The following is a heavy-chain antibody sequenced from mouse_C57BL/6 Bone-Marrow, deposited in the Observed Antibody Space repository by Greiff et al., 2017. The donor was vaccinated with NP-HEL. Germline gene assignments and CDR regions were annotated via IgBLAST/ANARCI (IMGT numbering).Heavy chain of an antibody. CDR2: INPNNGGT. Sequence: EVKLQQSGPELVKPGASVKISCKASGYTFTDYYMNWVKQSHGKSLEWIGDINPNNGGTSYNQKFKGKATLTVDKSSSTAYMELRSLISEDSAVYYCARLVLRSFDYWGQGTTLTVSS. V-gene: IGHV1-26*01. CDR3: ARLVLRSFDY. CDR1: GYTFTDYY. D-gene: IGHD1-1*01. J-gene: IGHJ2*01.